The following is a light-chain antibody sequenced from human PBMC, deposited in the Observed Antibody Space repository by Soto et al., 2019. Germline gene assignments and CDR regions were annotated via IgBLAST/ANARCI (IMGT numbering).Light chain of an antibody. CDR3: LQYAVYPFT. J-gene: IGKJ3*01. V-gene: IGKV1-16*02. CDR2: AAS. CDR1: QGVGKS. Sequence: DIQMTQSPPSLSASVGDRVSITCRVSQGVGKSLVWIQHKPGKAPKRLIYAASSLQSGVPSYFSGSGSGTDFTLTISSLQPEDFATYYCLQYAVYPFTFGPGTKVEVK.